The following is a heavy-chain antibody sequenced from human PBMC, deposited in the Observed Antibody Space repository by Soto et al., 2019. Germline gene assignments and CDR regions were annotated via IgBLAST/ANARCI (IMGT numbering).Heavy chain of an antibody. D-gene: IGHD1-20*01. CDR3: GRRKTQYFFNL. J-gene: IGHJ4*02. CDR1: GGSVSGGTYS. Sequence: SETLSLTCDVSGGSVSGGTYSWTWIRQAPGKGLEWIGYIYRSGTTYYNPSLKSRVSISVGRSRNQFSLNLTSITASDTPLYYCGRRKTQYFFNLRDQGNLITFSS. CDR2: IYRSGTT. V-gene: IGHV4-30-2*01.